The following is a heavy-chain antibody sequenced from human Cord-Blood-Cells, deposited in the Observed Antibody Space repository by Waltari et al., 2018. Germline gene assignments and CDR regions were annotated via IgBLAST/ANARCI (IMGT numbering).Heavy chain of an antibody. D-gene: IGHD6-13*01. J-gene: IGHJ4*02. V-gene: IGHV1-69*06. CDR3: ARGYSSSWYFDY. CDR1: GGTSSSDA. CDR2: SIPIFGTA. Sequence: QVQLVKPGAAVKQPGSSVKVSCKASGGTSSSDASSRVRQAPGQGLEGMGGSIPIFGTANYAQKFQGRVTITADKSTSTAYMELSSLRSGYTAVYDCARGYSSSWYFDYWGQGTLVT.